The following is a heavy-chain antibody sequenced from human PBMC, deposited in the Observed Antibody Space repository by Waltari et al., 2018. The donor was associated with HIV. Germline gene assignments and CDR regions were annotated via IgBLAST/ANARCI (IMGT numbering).Heavy chain of an antibody. Sequence: QVQLVQSGAEVKKPGASVRVSCKGSGYTFTSSRISWVRQAPGKGLEWMGWISAYNGHTNYAQKRQGRVTMTTDTSTSTAYMDLRGLRSDDTAFYYCARALWSGYYTPYYFDYWGQGTLVTVSS. V-gene: IGHV1-18*01. CDR1: GYTFTSSR. CDR2: ISAYNGHT. CDR3: ARALWSGYYTPYYFDY. D-gene: IGHD3-3*01. J-gene: IGHJ4*02.